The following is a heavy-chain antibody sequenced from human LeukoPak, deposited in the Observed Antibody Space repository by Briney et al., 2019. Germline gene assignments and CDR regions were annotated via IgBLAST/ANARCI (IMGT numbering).Heavy chain of an antibody. D-gene: IGHD2-2*01. CDR3: ARGVGQDIVVVPAANGFDP. Sequence: SETLSLTCAVYGGSFSNYYWCWIRQPPGKGLEWIGEINHSGSTNYNPSLKSRVTISVDTSKNQFSLKLSSVTAADTAVYYCARGVGQDIVVVPAANGFDPWGQGTLVTVSS. CDR1: GGSFSNYY. CDR2: INHSGST. V-gene: IGHV4-34*01. J-gene: IGHJ5*02.